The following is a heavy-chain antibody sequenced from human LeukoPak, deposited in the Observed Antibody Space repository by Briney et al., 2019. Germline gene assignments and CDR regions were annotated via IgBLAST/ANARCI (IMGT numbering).Heavy chain of an antibody. Sequence: GESLKISCQASGYIFTTYWIGWVRQLPGKGLEWMGIIYPGDSNTKYSPSFQGQVTISADKSISTAYLQWSSLKASDSAMYYCARRVYGSGTYYNAPDYYYYYMDVWGKGTTVTVSS. CDR3: ARRVYGSGTYYNAPDYYYYYMDV. CDR1: GYIFTTYW. CDR2: IYPGDSNT. J-gene: IGHJ6*03. D-gene: IGHD3-10*01. V-gene: IGHV5-51*01.